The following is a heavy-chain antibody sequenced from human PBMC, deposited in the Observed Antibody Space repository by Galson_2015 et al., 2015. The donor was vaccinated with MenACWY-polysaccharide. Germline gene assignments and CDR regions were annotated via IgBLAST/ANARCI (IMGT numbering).Heavy chain of an antibody. V-gene: IGHV1-8*01. D-gene: IGHD3/OR15-3a*01. CDR2: MNPNSGNT. CDR1: GYTFNSYD. CDR3: ARWTSRRKPDGYLYY. Sequence: SVKVSCKASGYTFNSYDINWVRQATGQGLEWMGWMNPNSGNTGYAQKLQGRVTMTRDTSINTAYMELSSLTSEDTAGYYCARWTSRRKPDGYLYYWGHVTQVTVSS. J-gene: IGHJ4*01.